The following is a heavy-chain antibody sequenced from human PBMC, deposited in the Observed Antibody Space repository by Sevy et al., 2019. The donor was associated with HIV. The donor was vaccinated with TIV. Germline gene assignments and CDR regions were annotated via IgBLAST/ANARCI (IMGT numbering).Heavy chain of an antibody. CDR3: GSDQYYDVLTGLYALDV. V-gene: IGHV4-61*01. Sequence: SETLSLTCSVSARSVSSANGYWTWIRQPPGKGLEWIGHVCYFGSTNYNPSLRGRLTLALDTSKGQFSLKLTSVTAADTVVYYCGSDQYYDVLTGLYALDVWGQGTTVTVSS. J-gene: IGHJ6*02. CDR1: ARSVSSANGY. CDR2: VCYFGST. D-gene: IGHD3-9*01.